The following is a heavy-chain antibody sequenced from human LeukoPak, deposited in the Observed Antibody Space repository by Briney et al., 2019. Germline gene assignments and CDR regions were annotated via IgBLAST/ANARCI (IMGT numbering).Heavy chain of an antibody. V-gene: IGHV1-18*01. Sequence: ASVKVSCKASGYTFTSYGISWVRQAPGQGLEWMGWISAYNGNTNYAQKLQGRVTMTTDTSTSTAYMELRSLRSDDTAVYYCARDEGSYGGNVEHDAFDIWGQGTMVTVSS. CDR1: GYTFTSYG. CDR3: ARDEGSYGGNVEHDAFDI. J-gene: IGHJ3*02. D-gene: IGHD4-23*01. CDR2: ISAYNGNT.